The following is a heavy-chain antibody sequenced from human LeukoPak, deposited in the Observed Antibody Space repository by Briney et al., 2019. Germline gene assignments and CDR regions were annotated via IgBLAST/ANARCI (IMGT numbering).Heavy chain of an antibody. CDR2: INPNSGDT. Sequence: GASVKVSCKASGYTFTGYYIHWVRQAPGQGLVWMGRINPNSGDTDYAQIFQGRVTMTRDTSISTAYLELSRLRSDDTAVYYCARAFSGGWDRVDYWGQGTLVTVSS. CDR3: ARAFSGGWDRVDY. CDR1: GYTFTGYY. J-gene: IGHJ4*02. V-gene: IGHV1-2*06. D-gene: IGHD6-19*01.